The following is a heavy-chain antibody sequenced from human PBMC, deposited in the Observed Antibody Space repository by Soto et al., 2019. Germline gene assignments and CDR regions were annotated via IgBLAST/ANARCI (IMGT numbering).Heavy chain of an antibody. V-gene: IGHV3-23*01. J-gene: IGHJ4*02. CDR2: ISGSGGST. CDR1: GFTFSNYA. CDR3: AKWHTYNYDSLAFSGFDC. D-gene: IGHD3-16*01. Sequence: GGSLRLSCAASGFTFSNYAISWVRQAPGKGLEWVSSISGSGGSTYYADSVKGRFTISRDNSKNTLYLHMNSLRVDDTATYYCAKWHTYNYDSLAFSGFDCWGQGTQVTVSS.